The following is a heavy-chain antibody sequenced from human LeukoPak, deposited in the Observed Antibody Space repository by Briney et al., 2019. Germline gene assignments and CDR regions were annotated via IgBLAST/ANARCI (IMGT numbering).Heavy chain of an antibody. CDR2: IYTGGGT. Sequence: GGSLRPSCAASGFTVRSNYMSWVRQAPGKGLEWVSVIYTGGGTYYADSVKGRFTLSRDNSKNTVYLQMNTLRAEDTAVYYCASNGYPSGWFDPWGRGTLVTVSS. J-gene: IGHJ5*02. D-gene: IGHD3-3*01. V-gene: IGHV3-53*01. CDR3: ASNGYPSGWFDP. CDR1: GFTVRSNY.